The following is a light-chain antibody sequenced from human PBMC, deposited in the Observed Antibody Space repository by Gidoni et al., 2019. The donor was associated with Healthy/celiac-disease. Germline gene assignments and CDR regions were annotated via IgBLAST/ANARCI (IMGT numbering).Light chain of an antibody. CDR2: AAS. CDR3: QQSYSTPPQT. CDR1: QSISSY. V-gene: IGKV1-39*01. J-gene: IGKJ4*01. Sequence: DSQMTHSPSSLSASVGDRVTITCRASQSISSYLNWYQQKPGKAPKLLIYAASSLQSGVPSRFSGSGSGTDFTLTISSLQPEDFATYYCQQSYSTPPQTFGGGTKVEIK.